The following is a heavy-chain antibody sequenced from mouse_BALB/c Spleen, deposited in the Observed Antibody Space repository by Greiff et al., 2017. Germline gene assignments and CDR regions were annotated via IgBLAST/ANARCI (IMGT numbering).Heavy chain of an antibody. D-gene: IGHD1-1*02. CDR2: INSNGGST. CDR1: GFTFSSYG. CDR3: ARERGGFDY. J-gene: IGHJ2*01. V-gene: IGHV5-6-3*01. Sequence: EVQVVESGGGLVQPGGSLKLSCAASGFTFSSYGMSWVRQTPDKRLELVATINSNGGSTYYPDSVKGRFSISRDNAKNTLYLQMSSLKSEDTAMYYCARERGGFDYWGQGTTLTVSS.